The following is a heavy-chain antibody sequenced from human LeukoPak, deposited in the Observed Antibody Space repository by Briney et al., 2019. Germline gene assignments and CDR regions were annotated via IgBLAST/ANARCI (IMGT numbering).Heavy chain of an antibody. V-gene: IGHV4-39*07. CDR3: ATAYSGHDFDY. CDR2: VFNSGTT. J-gene: IGHJ4*01. CDR1: GGSITNLDYF. Sequence: SETLSLTCTVSGGSITNLDYFWAWVRQPPGKGLEWIGSVFNSGTTHYNPSLKSRVTISVDSSRNQFSLKLKSVTAADTAVYFCATAYSGHDFDYWGQEPWSPSPQ. D-gene: IGHD5-12*01.